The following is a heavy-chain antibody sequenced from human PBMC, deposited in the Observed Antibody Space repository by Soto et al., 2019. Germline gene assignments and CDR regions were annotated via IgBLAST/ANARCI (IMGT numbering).Heavy chain of an antibody. CDR2: INPSGGST. V-gene: IGHV1-46*01. J-gene: IGHJ3*02. D-gene: IGHD3-9*01. CDR1: GYTFTSYY. CDR3: ARDPNYFFLTGYPNDAFCI. Sequence: GASVKVSCKASGYTFTSYYMHWVRQAPGQGLEWMGIINPSGGSTSYAQKFQGRVTMTRDTSTSTVYMELSSLRSEDTAVYYCARDPNYFFLTGYPNDAFCIWGQRTMVTVSS.